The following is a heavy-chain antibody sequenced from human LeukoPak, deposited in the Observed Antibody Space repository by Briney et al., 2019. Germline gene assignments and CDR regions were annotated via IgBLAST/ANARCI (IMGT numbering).Heavy chain of an antibody. CDR2: ISGSGVTL. CDR3: ARGEKMADY. Sequence: GGSLRLSCAASGFSFSDSYMRWIRHVPGKGLEWVSYISGSGVTLYYADSVKGRFIISRDNAKNSVYLQMHGLGAADTALYFCARGEKMADYWGQGTLVTVSS. CDR1: GFSFSDSY. V-gene: IGHV3-11*01. D-gene: IGHD5-24*01. J-gene: IGHJ4*02.